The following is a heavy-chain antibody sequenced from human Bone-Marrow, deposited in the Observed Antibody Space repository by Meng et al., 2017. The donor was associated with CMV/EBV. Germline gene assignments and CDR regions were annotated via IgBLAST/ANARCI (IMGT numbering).Heavy chain of an antibody. CDR2: ISYDGSNK. V-gene: IGHV3-30*04. J-gene: IGHJ6*02. CDR1: GFTFSTYA. Sequence: GGSLRLSCAASGFTFSTYAMHWVRQAPGKGLEWVAVISYDGSNKYYADSVKGRFTISRDNSKNTLYLQMNSLRAEDTAVYYCAKREPEVPAAMSMDVWGQGTTVTFYS. CDR3: AKREPEVPAAMSMDV. D-gene: IGHD2-2*01.